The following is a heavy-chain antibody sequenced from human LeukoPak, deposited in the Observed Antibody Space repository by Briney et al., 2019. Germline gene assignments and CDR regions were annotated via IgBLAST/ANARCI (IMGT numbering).Heavy chain of an antibody. CDR1: GYSISSCYY. J-gene: IGHJ5*02. Sequence: PSETLSLTCAVSGYSISSCYYWAWIRQPPGKGLEGIGSIYHSGSTYYNPSLKSRVTISVDTSKNQFSLRLSSVTAADTAVYYCARRAPGTSGTTGWLDLWGQGTLVTVSS. D-gene: IGHD1-1*01. CDR3: ARRAPGTSGTTGWLDL. CDR2: IYHSGST. V-gene: IGHV4-38-2*01.